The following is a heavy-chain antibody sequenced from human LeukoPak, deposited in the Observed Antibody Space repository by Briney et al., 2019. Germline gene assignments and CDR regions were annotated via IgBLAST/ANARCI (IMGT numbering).Heavy chain of an antibody. CDR1: GFTFSDYY. V-gene: IGHV3-11*01. CDR3: TRDRRLTVARYYYYGMDV. J-gene: IGHJ6*02. Sequence: GGSLRLSCAASGFTFSDYYMSWLRQAPGKGLEWVSYISSSGSTIYYADSVKGRFTISRDNAKNSLYLQMSSLRAEDTAVYYCTRDRRLTVARYYYYGMDVWGQGTTVTVSS. D-gene: IGHD4-23*01. CDR2: ISSSGSTI.